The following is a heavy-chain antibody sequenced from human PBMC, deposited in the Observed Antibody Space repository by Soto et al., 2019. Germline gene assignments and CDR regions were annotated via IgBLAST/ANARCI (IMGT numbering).Heavy chain of an antibody. Sequence: PGGSLRLSCAASGFTFSSYSMNWVRQAPGKGLEWVSSISSSSSYIYYADSVKGRFTISRDNAKNSLYLQMNSLRAEDTAVYYCARDGGDGSYLYYYYYYGMDVWGQGTTVTVSS. CDR3: ARDGGDGSYLYYYYYYGMDV. CDR2: ISSSSSYI. CDR1: GFTFSSYS. V-gene: IGHV3-21*01. J-gene: IGHJ6*02. D-gene: IGHD3-10*01.